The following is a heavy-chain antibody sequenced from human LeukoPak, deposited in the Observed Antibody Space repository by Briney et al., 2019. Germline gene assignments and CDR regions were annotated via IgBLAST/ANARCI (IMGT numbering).Heavy chain of an antibody. Sequence: GGSLRLSCAASGFTYSTYSMSWVRQAPGKGLEWVSSISSSSTYIYYVDSVKGRFTISRDDAKNSLYLQMNSLRADDTAVYYCARDWSGDDYWCQGTLVTVSS. D-gene: IGHD3-3*01. CDR1: GFTYSTYS. CDR3: ARDWSGDDY. CDR2: ISSSSTYI. J-gene: IGHJ4*02. V-gene: IGHV3-21*01.